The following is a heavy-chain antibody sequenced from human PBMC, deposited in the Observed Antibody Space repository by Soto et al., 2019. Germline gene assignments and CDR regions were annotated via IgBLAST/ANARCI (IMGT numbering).Heavy chain of an antibody. CDR2: ISGHDDNT. CDR3: AREYCSSASCYGPDF. J-gene: IGHJ4*02. D-gene: IGHD2-2*01. V-gene: IGHV1-18*01. Sequence: GASVKVSCKASGYSLTSYGTSWVRQAPGQGLEWMGWISGHDDNTKYTQKLQGRVTVTTDTSTSTAYMDLRSLRSDDTAVYYCAREYCSSASCYGPDFWGQGTLVTVS. CDR1: GYSLTSYG.